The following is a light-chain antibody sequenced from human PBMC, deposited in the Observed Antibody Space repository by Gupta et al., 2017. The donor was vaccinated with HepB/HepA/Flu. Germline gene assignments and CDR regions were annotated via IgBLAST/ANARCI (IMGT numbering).Light chain of an antibody. CDR3: KQELASPCT. Sequence: DIVMTQSPLSLTITTGEPASSSCRSSRSLLHNDGYHFLNWYGQKPGQSPQLLIYVASRRASGVPDRFTGSGSGTDFTLHIVIGDAEDVGVYCCKQELASPCTFGRGTKVEI. V-gene: IGKV2-28*01. CDR2: VAS. CDR1: RSLLHNDGYHF. J-gene: IGKJ2*02.